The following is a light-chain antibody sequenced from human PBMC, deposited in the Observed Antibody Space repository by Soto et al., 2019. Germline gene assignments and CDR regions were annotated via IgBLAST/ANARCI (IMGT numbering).Light chain of an antibody. J-gene: IGKJ4*01. CDR2: DAS. CDR1: QSVSSY. CDR3: QQRSNWT. Sequence: EIVLTQSSATLSLSPGERATLSCRASQSVSSYLAWYQQKPGQAPRLLIYDASNRATGIPARFSGSGSGTDFTLTISSLEPEDFAVYYCQQRSNWTFGGGTKVEIK. V-gene: IGKV3-11*01.